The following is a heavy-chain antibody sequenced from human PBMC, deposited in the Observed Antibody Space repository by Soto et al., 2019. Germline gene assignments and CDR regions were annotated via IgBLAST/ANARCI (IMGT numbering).Heavy chain of an antibody. Sequence: GESLKISCKGSGYSFTSYWIGWVRQMPGKGLEWMGIIYPGDSDTRYSPSFQGQVTISADKSISTAYLQWSSLKASETALYYCARGGDIVVVPANFDYWGQGTLVTVSS. J-gene: IGHJ4*02. CDR1: GYSFTSYW. D-gene: IGHD2-2*01. V-gene: IGHV5-51*01. CDR2: IYPGDSDT. CDR3: ARGGDIVVVPANFDY.